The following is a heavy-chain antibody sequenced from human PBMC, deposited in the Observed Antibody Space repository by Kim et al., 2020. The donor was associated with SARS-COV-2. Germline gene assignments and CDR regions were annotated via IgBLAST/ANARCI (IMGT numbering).Heavy chain of an antibody. CDR2: SYT. D-gene: IGHD2-15*01. Sequence: SYTNYSPSFQGHVTISADKSISTAYLQWSSLKASDTAMYYCARPHGGQDYWGQGTLVTVSS. V-gene: IGHV5-10-1*01. CDR3: ARPHGGQDY. J-gene: IGHJ4*02.